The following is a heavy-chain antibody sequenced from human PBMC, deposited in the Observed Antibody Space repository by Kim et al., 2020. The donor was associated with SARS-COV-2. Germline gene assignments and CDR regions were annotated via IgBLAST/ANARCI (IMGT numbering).Heavy chain of an antibody. D-gene: IGHD3-16*01. V-gene: IGHV3-23*01. CDR3: AKLKGVAY. Sequence: GGSTYYADSVKGRFTISRDNSKNTLYLQMNSLRAEDTAVYYCAKLKGVAYWGQGTLVTVSS. J-gene: IGHJ4*02. CDR2: GGST.